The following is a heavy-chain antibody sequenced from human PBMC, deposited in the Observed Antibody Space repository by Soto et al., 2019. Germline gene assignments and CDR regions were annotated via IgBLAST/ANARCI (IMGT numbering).Heavy chain of an antibody. CDR3: AKGRIAVAAPYNWFDP. D-gene: IGHD6-19*01. V-gene: IGHV3-23*01. CDR2: ITGGADNT. J-gene: IGHJ5*02. Sequence: EVKLLESGGGLVQPGGSLRLSCVASGFTYSSYAMSWFRQAPGKGLEWVSTITGGADNTHYADSVKARFTISRDNSKNTRSLQMNSLRVEDTAVYHCAKGRIAVAAPYNWFDPWCQGTLVTVSS. CDR1: GFTYSSYA.